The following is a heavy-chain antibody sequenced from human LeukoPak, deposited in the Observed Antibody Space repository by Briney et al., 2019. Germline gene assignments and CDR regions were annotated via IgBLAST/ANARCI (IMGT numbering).Heavy chain of an antibody. D-gene: IGHD1-1*01. Sequence: GGSLRLSCAASGFTVSDYYMSWIRQAPGKGLEWVSYITNIDSTIYYADSVQGRFTISRDNTKNSLYLQMNSLRAEDTAVYYCARRAAGTHFDSWGPGIQVTVSS. CDR3: ARRAAGTHFDS. V-gene: IGHV3-11*04. J-gene: IGHJ4*02. CDR1: GFTVSDYY. CDR2: ITNIDSTI.